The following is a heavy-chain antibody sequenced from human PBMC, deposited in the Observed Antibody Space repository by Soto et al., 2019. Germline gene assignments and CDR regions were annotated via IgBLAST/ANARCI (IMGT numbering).Heavy chain of an antibody. CDR3: ARYRREAVAGYTLDN. Sequence: SETLSLTCTVSGGSISSNYWTWIRQPPGKGLEWIGYVYNSGSTNYNPSLKSRVTISEDTSKSQFPLKVNSMTAADTAVYYCARYRREAVAGYTLDNWGQGSLVTVSS. V-gene: IGHV4-59*01. CDR2: VYNSGST. CDR1: GGSISSNY. J-gene: IGHJ4*02. D-gene: IGHD6-13*01.